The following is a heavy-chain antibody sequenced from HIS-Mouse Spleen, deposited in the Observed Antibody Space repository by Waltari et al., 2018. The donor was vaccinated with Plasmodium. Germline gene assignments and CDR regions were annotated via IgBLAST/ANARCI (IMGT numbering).Heavy chain of an antibody. CDR1: GFTFRSYW. CDR3: ASSWYWYFDL. V-gene: IGHV3-7*01. Sequence: EVQLVESGGGLVKPGGSLSLSCESSGFTFRSYWMSWVRQAPGKGLEWVANIKQDGSEKYYVDSVKGRFTISRDNAKNSLYLQMNSLRAEDTAVYYCASSWYWYFDLWGRGTLVTVSS. D-gene: IGHD6-13*01. CDR2: IKQDGSEK. J-gene: IGHJ2*01.